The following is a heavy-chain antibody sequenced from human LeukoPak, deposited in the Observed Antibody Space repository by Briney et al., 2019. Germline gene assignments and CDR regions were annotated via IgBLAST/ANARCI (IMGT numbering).Heavy chain of an antibody. Sequence: SETLSLSCTVSGGSISNYYWSWIRQPPGKGLEWIGYIYYSGSTNYNPSLKSRVTISVDTSKNQFSLKLSSVTAADTAVYYCARHPGLGSGKEDFDYWGQGTLATVSS. CDR2: IYYSGST. CDR3: ARHPGLGSGKEDFDY. CDR1: GGSISNYY. D-gene: IGHD3-10*01. V-gene: IGHV4-59*08. J-gene: IGHJ4*02.